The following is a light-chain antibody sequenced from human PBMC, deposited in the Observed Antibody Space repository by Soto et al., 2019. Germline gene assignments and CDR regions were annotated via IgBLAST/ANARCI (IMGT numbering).Light chain of an antibody. CDR1: QSVSSN. CDR3: QQYNSWPPMT. Sequence: EIVMTQSPATLSVSPGERATLSCRASQSVSSNLAWYQQKHGQAPRLLIYGASTRATGIPARFSGSGSGTEFTLTISSLQYEDFAVYYCQQYNSWPPMTFGQGTKVEIK. V-gene: IGKV3-15*01. CDR2: GAS. J-gene: IGKJ1*01.